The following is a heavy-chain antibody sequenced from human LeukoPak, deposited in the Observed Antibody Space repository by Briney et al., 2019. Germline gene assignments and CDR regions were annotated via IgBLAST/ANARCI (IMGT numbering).Heavy chain of an antibody. D-gene: IGHD2-21*01. CDR2: INHSGST. V-gene: IGHV4-34*08. Sequence: GTLRLSCAASGFTFSNYGLSWIRQPPGKGLEWIGEINHSGSTNYNPSLKSRVTISVDTSKNQFSLKLSSVTAADTAVYYCAGLGGGYLYYFDYWGQGTLVTVSS. J-gene: IGHJ4*02. CDR1: GFTFSNYG. CDR3: AGLGGGYLYYFDY.